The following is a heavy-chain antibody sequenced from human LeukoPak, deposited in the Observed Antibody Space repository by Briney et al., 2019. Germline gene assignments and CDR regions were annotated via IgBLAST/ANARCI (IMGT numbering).Heavy chain of an antibody. CDR1: GGTFSSYT. CDR2: VNPNSGNR. Sequence: ASVKVSCKASGGTFSSYTISWVRQATGQGLEWMGWVNPNSGNRGYAQKFQGRLTITRNTSISTAYLDLSSLRSDDTAVYYCARGTISGSRSFDPWGQGTLVTVSS. V-gene: IGHV1-8*03. J-gene: IGHJ5*02. D-gene: IGHD3-9*01. CDR3: ARGTISGSRSFDP.